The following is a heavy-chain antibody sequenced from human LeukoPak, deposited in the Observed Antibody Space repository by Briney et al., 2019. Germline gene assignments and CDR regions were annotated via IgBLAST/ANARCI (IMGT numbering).Heavy chain of an antibody. CDR1: GYSFINYG. J-gene: IGHJ4*02. CDR3: AREAAAGGYFDY. V-gene: IGHV1-69*04. Sequence: ASVKVSCKASGYSFINYGITWVRQAPGQGLEWMGRIIPILGIANYAQKFQGRVTITVDKSTSTAYMELSSLRSEDTAVYYCAREAAAGGYFDYWGQGTLVTVSS. D-gene: IGHD6-13*01. CDR2: IIPILGIA.